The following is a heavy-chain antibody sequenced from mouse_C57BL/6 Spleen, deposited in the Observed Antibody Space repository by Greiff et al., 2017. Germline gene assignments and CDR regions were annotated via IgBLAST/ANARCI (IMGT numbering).Heavy chain of an antibody. CDR2: INPDSSTI. CDR3: ARPDDYGSSYWYFDV. CDR1: GIDFSRYW. Sequence: EVKLLQSGGGLVQPGGSLKLSCAASGIDFSRYWMSWVRRAPGKGLEWIGEINPDSSTINYAPSLKDKFIISRDNAKNTLYLQMSKVRSEDTALYYCARPDDYGSSYWYFDVWGTGTTVTVSS. J-gene: IGHJ1*03. D-gene: IGHD1-1*01. V-gene: IGHV4-1*01.